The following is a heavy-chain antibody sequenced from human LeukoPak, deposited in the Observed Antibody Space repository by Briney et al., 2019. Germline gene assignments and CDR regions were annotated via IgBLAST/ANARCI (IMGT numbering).Heavy chain of an antibody. Sequence: GGSLRLSCAASGFTFSSYEMNWVRQAPGKGLEWVSAISGSGGSTYYADSVKGRFTISRDNSKNTLYLQMNSLRAEDTAVYYCARRSGIAVAGAFDYWGQGTLVTVSS. CDR3: ARRSGIAVAGAFDY. CDR1: GFTFSSYE. J-gene: IGHJ4*02. D-gene: IGHD6-19*01. V-gene: IGHV3-23*01. CDR2: ISGSGGST.